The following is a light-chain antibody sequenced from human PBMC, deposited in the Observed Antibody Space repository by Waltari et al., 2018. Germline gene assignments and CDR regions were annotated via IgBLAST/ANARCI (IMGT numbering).Light chain of an antibody. CDR3: ETGGHGTWV. CDR2: VNSDGSH. Sequence: QLVLTQSPSASASLGASVKLTCPLSSGHISNIIAWHQQQPEKGPRYFLKVNSDGSHIKGDDIPDRFSGSSSGAERYLTISSLQSEDEADYFCETGGHGTWVFGGGTKLTVL. J-gene: IGLJ3*02. V-gene: IGLV4-69*01. CDR1: SGHISNI.